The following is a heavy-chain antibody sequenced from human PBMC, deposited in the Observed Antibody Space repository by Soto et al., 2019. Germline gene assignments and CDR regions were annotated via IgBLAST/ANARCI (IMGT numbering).Heavy chain of an antibody. V-gene: IGHV4-31*03. J-gene: IGHJ4*02. D-gene: IGHD3-16*01. CDR2: THYSGDT. CDR1: DGPFPKGGYY. Sequence: SETLSLACTVCDGPFPKGGYYWSWIRQEPGKGLEWIGYTHYSGDTSYNPSLRSRVTISTDTSKTQFSLGLRSVTSAHTAVYYCARGDSQVSSVFDYWGQGMLVTVSS. CDR3: ARGDSQVSSVFDY.